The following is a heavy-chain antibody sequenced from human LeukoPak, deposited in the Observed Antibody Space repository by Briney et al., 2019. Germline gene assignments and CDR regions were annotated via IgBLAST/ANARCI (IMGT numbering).Heavy chain of an antibody. CDR3: ARDTVGGYSCYDC. CDR1: GFTFSSDW. D-gene: IGHD5-18*01. Sequence: GGSLRLSCAASGFTFSSDWMTWICQAPGKGLEWVANIKQDGTEKYYVDSAKGRFTISRDNAKNSLYLQLNSLRAEDTAVYYCARDTVGGYSCYDCWGQGTLVTVSS. J-gene: IGHJ4*02. CDR2: IKQDGTEK. V-gene: IGHV3-7*01.